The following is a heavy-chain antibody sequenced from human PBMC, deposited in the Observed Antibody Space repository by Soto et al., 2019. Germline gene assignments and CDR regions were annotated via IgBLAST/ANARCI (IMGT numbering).Heavy chain of an antibody. J-gene: IGHJ4*02. CDR2: ISTYRGDP. D-gene: IGHD3-9*01. CDR1: GYTFTNYG. Sequence: VASVKVSCKASGYTFTNYGIGWVRQAPGQGLEWMGWISTYRGDPTYAQKLQGRVTMTTDSSTSTAYMELRSLRSDDTALYYCARFDYTKYLFDFWGQGTLVTVSS. CDR3: ARFDYTKYLFDF. V-gene: IGHV1-18*01.